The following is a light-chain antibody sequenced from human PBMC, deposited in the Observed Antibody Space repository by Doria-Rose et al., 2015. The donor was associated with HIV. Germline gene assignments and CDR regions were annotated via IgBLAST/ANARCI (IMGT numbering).Light chain of an antibody. J-gene: IGKJ2*02. CDR1: QDISSY. V-gene: IGKV1-9*01. Sequence: TQSPPSLSASVGDRVTITCRASQDISSYLAWYQQKPGKAPKLLIYAASALQTGVPSRFSGSGSGTEFTLTITNLQPEDFATYYCQQLDTYPRTFGQGSKLEIK. CDR3: QQLDTYPRT. CDR2: AAS.